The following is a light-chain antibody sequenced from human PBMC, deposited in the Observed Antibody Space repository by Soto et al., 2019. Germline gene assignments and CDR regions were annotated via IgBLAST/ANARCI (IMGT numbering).Light chain of an antibody. V-gene: IGKV1-5*03. CDR3: QHCTDCSWT. CDR1: PSLTKW. J-gene: IGKJ1*01. CDR2: KTS. Sequence: DFHMTQSPSTLSASVGDRATITCRASPSLTKWLAWYQQKPGKAPNILIYKTSSIESGVPSRFSGSGSGTEFTLNISSLQPDDFATYYWQHCTDCSWTFGQGTKVEVK.